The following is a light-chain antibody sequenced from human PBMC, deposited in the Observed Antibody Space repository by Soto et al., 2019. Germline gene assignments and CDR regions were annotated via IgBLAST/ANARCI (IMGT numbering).Light chain of an antibody. V-gene: IGLV1-40*01. CDR3: QSYDSSLSGLYV. CDR1: SSNIGAGYD. J-gene: IGLJ1*01. CDR2: GNS. Sequence: QSLLTHPRSLSWAPGQRVTISCTVSSSNIGAGYDVHWYQQLPGTAPKLLIYGNSNRPSGVPDRFSGSKSGTSASLAITGLQAEDEADYYCQSYDSSLSGLYVFGTGTKVTV.